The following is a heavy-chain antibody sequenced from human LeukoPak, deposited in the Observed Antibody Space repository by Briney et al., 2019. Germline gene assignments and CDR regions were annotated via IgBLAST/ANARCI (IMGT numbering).Heavy chain of an antibody. Sequence: QPGGSLRLSCAASGFTFSNYAMNWVRQAPGKGLEWVSTVSGGGGGTYYADSVKGRFTISRDNSKNTLYLQMNSLRAEDTAVYYCAKDRRHIVVVTAQLQQWGQGTLVTVSS. D-gene: IGHD2-21*02. CDR2: VSGGGGGT. CDR3: AKDRRHIVVVTAQLQQ. V-gene: IGHV3-23*01. J-gene: IGHJ1*01. CDR1: GFTFSNYA.